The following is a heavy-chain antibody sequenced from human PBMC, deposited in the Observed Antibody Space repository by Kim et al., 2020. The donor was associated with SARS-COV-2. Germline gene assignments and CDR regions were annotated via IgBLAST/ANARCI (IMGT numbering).Heavy chain of an antibody. CDR3: ARDREKYGSDLYYYYGMDV. Sequence: ASVKVSCKSSGYTFTSYYMHWVRQAPGQGLEWMGIINPSGGSTSYAQKFQGRVTMTRDTSTSTVYMELSSLRSEDTAVYYCARDREKYGSDLYYYYGMDVWGRGTTVTVSS. CDR1: GYTFTSYY. J-gene: IGHJ6*02. V-gene: IGHV1-46*01. CDR2: INPSGGST. D-gene: IGHD3-10*01.